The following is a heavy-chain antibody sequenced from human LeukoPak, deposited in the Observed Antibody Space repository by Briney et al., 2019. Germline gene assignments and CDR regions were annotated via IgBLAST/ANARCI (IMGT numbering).Heavy chain of an antibody. J-gene: IGHJ4*02. Sequence: SETLSLTCTVSGGSISSYYWSWIRQPPGKGLEWIGYIYYGGSTNYNPSLKSRVTISVDTSKNQFSLKLSSVTAADTAVYYCAAGVGLRLPAVDYWGQGTLVTVSS. CDR3: AAGVGLRLPAVDY. D-gene: IGHD5-12*01. CDR2: IYYGGST. CDR1: GGSISSYY. V-gene: IGHV4-59*01.